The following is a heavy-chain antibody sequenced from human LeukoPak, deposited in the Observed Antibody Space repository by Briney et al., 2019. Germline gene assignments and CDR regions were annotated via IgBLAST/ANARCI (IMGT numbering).Heavy chain of an antibody. CDR2: ITNDGSIK. J-gene: IGHJ6*03. CDR3: AKEGVGAPYYYYYMDV. CDR1: GFTFSSYA. Sequence: GGSLRLSCAASGFTFSSYAMHWVRQAPGKGLEWVAVITNDGSIKYYRDSVKGRFTISRDNSKNTLYLQMNSLRAEDTAVYYCAKEGVGAPYYYYYMDVWGKGTTVTISS. D-gene: IGHD1-26*01. V-gene: IGHV3-30*04.